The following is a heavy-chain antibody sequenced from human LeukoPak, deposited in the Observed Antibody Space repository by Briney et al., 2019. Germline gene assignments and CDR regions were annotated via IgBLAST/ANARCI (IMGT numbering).Heavy chain of an antibody. CDR2: IYNSGST. CDR1: GCTISSYF. J-gene: IGHJ4*02. V-gene: IGHV4-59*12. D-gene: IGHD1-1*01. CDR3: ARAKPDWNPPDY. Sequence: SETLSLTCTVSGCTISSYFWSSIRQPPGKGLEWIGYIYNIGYIYNSGSTSYNPSLKSRATILGDTSKNQFSLKLNSVTAADTALYYCARAKPDWNPPDYWGQGTLVTVTS.